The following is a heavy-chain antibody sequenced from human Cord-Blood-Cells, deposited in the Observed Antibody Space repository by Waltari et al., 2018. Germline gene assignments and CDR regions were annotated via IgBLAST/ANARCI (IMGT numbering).Heavy chain of an antibody. Sequence: QVQLQQWGAGLLKPSETLSLTCAVYGGSFSGSDWSWIRQPPGKGLEWIGEINHSGSTNYNPSLKSRVTISVDTSKNQFSLKLSSVTAADTAVYYCARRGDGDYRYYFDYWGQGTLVTVSS. CDR2: INHSGST. V-gene: IGHV4-34*01. CDR3: ARRGDGDYRYYFDY. J-gene: IGHJ4*02. CDR1: GGSFSGSD. D-gene: IGHD4-17*01.